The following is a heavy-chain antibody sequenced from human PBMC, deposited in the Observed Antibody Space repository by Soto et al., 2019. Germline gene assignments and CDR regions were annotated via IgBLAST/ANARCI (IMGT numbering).Heavy chain of an antibody. CDR1: GFTFSSYA. CDR3: AKVRGSSGYRNWFDP. CDR2: ISGSGGST. D-gene: IGHD3-22*01. Sequence: GGSLRLSCAASGFTFSSYAMSWVRQAPGKGLEWVSAISGSGGSTYYADSVKGRFTISRDNSKNTLYLQMNSLRAEDTAVYYCAKVRGSSGYRNWFDPWGQGTLVTVSS. J-gene: IGHJ5*02. V-gene: IGHV3-23*01.